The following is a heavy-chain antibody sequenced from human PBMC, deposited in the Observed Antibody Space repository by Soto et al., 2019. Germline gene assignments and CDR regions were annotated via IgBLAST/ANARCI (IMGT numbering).Heavy chain of an antibody. J-gene: IGHJ5*02. D-gene: IGHD3-22*01. CDR3: ARGGYYCDSSGYYFP. V-gene: IGHV4-34*01. CDR2: INHSGST. CDR1: GGSFSGYY. Sequence: SETLSLTCAVYGGSFSGYYWSWIRQPPGKGLEWIGEINHSGSTNYNPSLKSRVTISVDTSKNQFSLKLSSVTAADTAVYYCARGGYYCDSSGYYFPWGQGTLVTVSS.